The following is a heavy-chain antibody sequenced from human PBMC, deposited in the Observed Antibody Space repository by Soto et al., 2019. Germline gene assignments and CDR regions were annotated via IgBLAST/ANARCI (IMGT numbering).Heavy chain of an antibody. Sequence: EAQMVESGGGLVQPGGSLRLSCAASGVTFSTFWMTWVRQAPGKGLDWVANINEAGTEKYYADSVKGRFTISRDNAEKSLHLQMNSLRVEDTAVYYCARGRGMGLWGQGTTVTVSS. V-gene: IGHV3-7*03. J-gene: IGHJ6*02. CDR3: ARGRGMGL. CDR1: GVTFSTFW. CDR2: INEAGTEK.